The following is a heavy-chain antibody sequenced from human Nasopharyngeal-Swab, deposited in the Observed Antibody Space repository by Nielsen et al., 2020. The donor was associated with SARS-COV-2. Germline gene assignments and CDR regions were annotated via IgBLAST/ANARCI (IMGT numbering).Heavy chain of an antibody. CDR2: ISCSGDFI. CDR3: ARDLGDYYYYYMDV. J-gene: IGHJ6*03. CDR1: GFRFSDYS. Sequence: GGSLRLSCAASGFRFSDYSMNWVRQAPGKGPEWVSFISCSGDFIYYADSVKGRFTISRDNARNSLYLQMNSLRAEDTAIYYCARDLGDYYYYYMDVWGKGTTVTVSS. D-gene: IGHD3-10*01. V-gene: IGHV3-21*01.